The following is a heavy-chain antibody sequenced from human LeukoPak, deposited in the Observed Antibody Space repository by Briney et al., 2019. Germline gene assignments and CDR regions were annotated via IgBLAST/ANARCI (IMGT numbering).Heavy chain of an antibody. CDR1: GGSISSDY. V-gene: IGHV4-59*01. J-gene: IGHJ4*02. CDR2: ISYSGST. CDR3: ARVTLKGIYYFDY. Sequence: SETLSLTCTVYGGSISSDYWSWIRQPPGKGLEWIGYISYSGSTNYNPSLKSRVTISVDTSKNQFSLKVSSVTAADTAVYYCARVTLKGIYYFDYWGQGTLVTVSS.